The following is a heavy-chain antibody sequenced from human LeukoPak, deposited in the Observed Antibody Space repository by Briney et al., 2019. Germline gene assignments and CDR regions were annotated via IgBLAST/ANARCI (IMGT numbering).Heavy chain of an antibody. J-gene: IGHJ5*02. Sequence: PSETLSLTCAVYGGSFSGYYWSWIRQPPGKGLEWIGEINHSGSTNYTPSLKSRVTISVDTSKNQFSLKLSSVTAADTAIYYCATSADTTIPGWFDPWGQGTLVTVSS. CDR1: GGSFSGYY. D-gene: IGHD5-18*01. CDR3: ATSADTTIPGWFDP. CDR2: INHSGST. V-gene: IGHV4-34*01.